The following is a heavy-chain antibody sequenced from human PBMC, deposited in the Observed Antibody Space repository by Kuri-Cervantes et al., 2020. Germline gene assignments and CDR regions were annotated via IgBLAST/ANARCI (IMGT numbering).Heavy chain of an antibody. Sequence: ASVKVSCKASGYTFTSHGISWVRQAPGQGLEWMGWITANDGNTKYAQKFEGRVTMSADTSTSTAYMELRSPRSDDTAVYYCARAPVLLWFGESPHFDYWGQGTLVTVSS. CDR2: ITANDGNT. J-gene: IGHJ4*02. V-gene: IGHV1-18*01. CDR1: GYTFTSHG. CDR3: ARAPVLLWFGESPHFDY. D-gene: IGHD3-10*01.